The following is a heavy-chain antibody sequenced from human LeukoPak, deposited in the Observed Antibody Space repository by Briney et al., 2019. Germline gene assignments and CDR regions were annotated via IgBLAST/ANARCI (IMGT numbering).Heavy chain of an antibody. CDR3: ARGPYSYDSSGAFDI. V-gene: IGHV4-61*02. Sequence: SGTLSLTCTVSGDSISGGDYYWSWIRQPAGKGLEWIGRISSSGSTNYNPSLKSRVTISVDTSKNQFSLKLSSVTAADTAVYFCARGPYSYDSSGAFDIWGQGTMVTVSS. J-gene: IGHJ3*02. D-gene: IGHD3-22*01. CDR1: GDSISGGDYY. CDR2: ISSSGST.